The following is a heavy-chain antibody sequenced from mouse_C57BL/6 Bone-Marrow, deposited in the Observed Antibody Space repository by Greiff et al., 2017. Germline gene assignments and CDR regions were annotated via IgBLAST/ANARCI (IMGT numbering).Heavy chain of an antibody. CDR2: IFPGSGST. J-gene: IGHJ2*01. CDR1: GYTFTDYY. D-gene: IGHD4-1*01. CDR3: AREGGSNWAFDY. Sequence: VHLVESGPELVKPGASVKISCKASGYTFTDYYINWVKQRPGQGLEWIGWIFPGSGSTYYNEKFKGKATLTVDKSSSTAYMLLSSLTSEDSAVYFCAREGGSNWAFDYWGQGTTLTVSS. V-gene: IGHV1-75*01.